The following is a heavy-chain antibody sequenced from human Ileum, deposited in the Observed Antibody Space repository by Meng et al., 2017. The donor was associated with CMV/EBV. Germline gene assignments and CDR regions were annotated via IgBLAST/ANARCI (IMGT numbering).Heavy chain of an antibody. V-gene: IGHV4-34*01. J-gene: IGHJ4*02. D-gene: IGHD4-11*01. CDR1: GGSFSGYY. CDR2: FNQYGST. CDR3: ASGKSNLEY. Sequence: QEGGAGLVKPSGTLSLTCAVYGGSFSGYYWSWIRQIPGKGLEWIGEFNQYGSTNYNPSLKSRVTISVDTSKNQFSLNLSSVTAADTAVYYCASGKSNLEYWGQGTLVTVSS.